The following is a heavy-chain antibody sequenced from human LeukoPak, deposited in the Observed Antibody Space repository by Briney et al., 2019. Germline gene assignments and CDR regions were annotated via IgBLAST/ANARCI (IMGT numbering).Heavy chain of an antibody. CDR2: INAGNGNT. CDR1: GYTFTSYA. D-gene: IGHD2-2*01. J-gene: IGHJ6*02. V-gene: IGHV1-3*01. CDR3: ARAETPYCSSTSCLYYYYYGMDV. Sequence: ASVKVSCKASGYTFTSYAMHWVRQAPGQRLEWMGWINAGNGNTKYSQKFQGRVTITRDTSASTAYMELSSLRSEDTAVYYCARAETPYCSSTSCLYYYYYGMDVWGQGTTVTVSS.